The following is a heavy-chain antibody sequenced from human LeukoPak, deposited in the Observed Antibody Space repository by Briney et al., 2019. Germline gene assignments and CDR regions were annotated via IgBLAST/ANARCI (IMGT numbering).Heavy chain of an antibody. J-gene: IGHJ4*02. CDR2: IYPGDSDT. CDR1: GYSFTNYW. CDR3: ASKRGSCSSNSCSPYYFDY. V-gene: IGHV5-51*01. Sequence: GESLKISCKGSGYSFTNYWIGWVRQMPGKGLEWMGIIYPGDSDTRYSPSFQGQVTMSADKSITTAYLQWSSLKASDTAMYYCASKRGSCSSNSCSPYYFDYWGQGTLVSVSS. D-gene: IGHD2-2*01.